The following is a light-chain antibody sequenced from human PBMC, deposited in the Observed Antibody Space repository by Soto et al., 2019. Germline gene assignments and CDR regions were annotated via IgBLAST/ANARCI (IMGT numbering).Light chain of an antibody. J-gene: IGLJ3*02. CDR2: EVS. Sequence: QLVLTQPASVSGSPGQSITISCTGTSGDVGGYNYVSWYQQHAGKAPKAMIYEVSNRPSGVSNRFSGSKSGNTASLTISGLQAEDEADYYCSSYTTSSTGVFGGGTKLTVL. CDR3: SSYTTSSTGV. V-gene: IGLV2-14*01. CDR1: SGDVGGYNY.